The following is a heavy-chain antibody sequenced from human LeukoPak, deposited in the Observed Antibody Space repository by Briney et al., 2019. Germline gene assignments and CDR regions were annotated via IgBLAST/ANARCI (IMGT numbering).Heavy chain of an antibody. V-gene: IGHV3-33*01. CDR3: ASGSATTGYFFY. J-gene: IGHJ4*02. D-gene: IGHD3-9*01. Sequence: ESGRSLRLSCAASGFTFTTSGMHWVRQAPGKGLEWVAVIWSDGSKKLYADSVKGRFTISRDNSKHMLYLEMNSLRAEDTAIYYCASGSATTGYFFYWGQGTLVTVSS. CDR1: GFTFTTSG. CDR2: IWSDGSKK.